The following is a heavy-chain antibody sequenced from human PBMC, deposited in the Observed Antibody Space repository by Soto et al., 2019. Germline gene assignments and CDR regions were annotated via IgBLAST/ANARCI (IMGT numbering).Heavy chain of an antibody. D-gene: IGHD2-21*02. J-gene: IGHJ6*02. CDR1: GGSISSGGXX. CDR3: XARVCGGDCHHGMDV. V-gene: IGHV4-31*03. Sequence: QVQLQESGPGLVKPSQTLSLTCTVSGGSISSGGXXXSWIRQHPGKGLEWIGYIYYSGSTYYNPSLKSRVTXXXXXXXXXXXXXXXXXXXXXXXXXXXARVCGGDCHHGMDVWGQGTTVTVSS. CDR2: IYYSGST.